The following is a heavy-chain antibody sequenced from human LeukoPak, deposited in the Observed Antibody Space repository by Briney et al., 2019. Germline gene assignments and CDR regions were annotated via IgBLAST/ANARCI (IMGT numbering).Heavy chain of an antibody. D-gene: IGHD3-22*01. Sequence: PGGSLRLSCVGSGFTFSSYDMNWVRQVPGKGLVWVSRINSDGINTSYADYVKGRFTISRDNAKNTLNLQMNSLRAEDTAVYYCARDLGQYYDTSDNWFDPWGQGTLVTVSS. CDR3: ARDLGQYYDTSDNWFDP. J-gene: IGHJ5*02. V-gene: IGHV3-74*01. CDR2: INSDGINT. CDR1: GFTFSSYD.